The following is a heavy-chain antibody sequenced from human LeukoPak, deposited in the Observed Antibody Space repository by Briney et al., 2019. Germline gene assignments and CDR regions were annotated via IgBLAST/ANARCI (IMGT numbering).Heavy chain of an antibody. D-gene: IGHD6-13*01. CDR3: ARDSSSWYYLTHAEYFQH. J-gene: IGHJ1*01. Sequence: GGSLRLSGAASGFTFSSYWMSWVRQAPGKGLEWVANIKQDGSEKYYVDSVKGRFTISRDNAKNSLYLQMNSLRAEDTAVYYCARDSSSWYYLTHAEYFQHWGQGTLVTVSS. CDR2: IKQDGSEK. V-gene: IGHV3-7*03. CDR1: GFTFSSYW.